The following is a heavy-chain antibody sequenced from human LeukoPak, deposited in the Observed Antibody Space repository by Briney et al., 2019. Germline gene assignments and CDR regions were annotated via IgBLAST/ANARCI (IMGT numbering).Heavy chain of an antibody. CDR1: GFTFSSHW. CDR2: INNDGGVT. Sequence: GGSLRLSCAASGFTFSSHWMHWVRQAPGKGLVWVSFINNDGGVTSYADSVKGRFTISGDNAKNTLYMQMSSLRAEDTAMYYCARGGQGAVDYWGPGALVTVSS. CDR3: ARGGQGAVDY. D-gene: IGHD3-16*01. V-gene: IGHV3-74*01. J-gene: IGHJ4*02.